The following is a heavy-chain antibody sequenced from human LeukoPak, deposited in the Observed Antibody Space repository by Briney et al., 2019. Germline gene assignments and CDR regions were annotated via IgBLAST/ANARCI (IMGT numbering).Heavy chain of an antibody. V-gene: IGHV1-2*02. J-gene: IGHJ3*02. CDR2: INPNSGGT. CDR1: GYTFTRYY. D-gene: IGHD5-18*01. Sequence: ASVKVSCKASGYTFTRYYMHLVRQPPGQGLGSVGWINPNSGGTNYAQKFPDRATIPSDTSIRTAYMELSRLRSDDTAVYYCASRTNSYPTIDAFDIWGQGTMVTVSS. CDR3: ASRTNSYPTIDAFDI.